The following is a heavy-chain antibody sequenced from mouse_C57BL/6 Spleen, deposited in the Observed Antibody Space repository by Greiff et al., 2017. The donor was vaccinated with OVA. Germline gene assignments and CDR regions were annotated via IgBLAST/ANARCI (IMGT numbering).Heavy chain of an antibody. CDR3: VLRFAY. CDR1: GYTFTDYN. CDR2: INPNNGGT. Sequence: EVQVVESGPELVKPGASVKIPCKASGYTFTDYNMDWVKQSHGKSLEWIGDINPNNGGTIYNQKFKGKATLTVDKSSSTAYMELRSLTSEDTAVYYCVLRFAYWGQGTLVTVSA. V-gene: IGHV1-18*01. J-gene: IGHJ3*01. D-gene: IGHD2-12*01.